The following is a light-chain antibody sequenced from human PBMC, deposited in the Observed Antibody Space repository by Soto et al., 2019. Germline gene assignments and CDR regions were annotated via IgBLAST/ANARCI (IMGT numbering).Light chain of an antibody. Sequence: EIVMTQSPATLSVSPGERATLSCTASQSVSRNFACYQQKPSQTAKRLIYAASTTATGIPARLSGGGSGTAFTPTISSLQSEDFAVYYCQQYNVWPLTFGGGTQVEFK. CDR1: QSVSRN. CDR2: AAS. J-gene: IGKJ4*01. V-gene: IGKV3-15*01. CDR3: QQYNVWPLT.